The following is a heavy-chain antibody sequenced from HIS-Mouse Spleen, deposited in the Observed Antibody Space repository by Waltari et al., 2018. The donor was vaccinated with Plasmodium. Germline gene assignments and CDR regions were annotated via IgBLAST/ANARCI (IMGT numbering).Heavy chain of an antibody. Sequence: QVQLQQWGAGLLKPSETRSLTCAVYGGSFRGYYWSWIRPPPGTGLEWLGEINHSGSTNYNPSLKSRVTISVDTSKNQFSLKLSSVTAADTAVYYCARLVVVASKDSYWGQGTLVTVSS. D-gene: IGHD2-15*01. CDR2: INHSGST. J-gene: IGHJ4*02. CDR3: ARLVVVASKDSY. CDR1: GGSFRGYY. V-gene: IGHV4-34*01.